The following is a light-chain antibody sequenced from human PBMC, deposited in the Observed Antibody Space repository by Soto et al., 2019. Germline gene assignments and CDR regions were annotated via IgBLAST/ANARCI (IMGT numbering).Light chain of an antibody. CDR2: DVS. V-gene: IGLV2-14*03. Sequence: QSVLTQPASVSGSPGQSITISCTGTSSDVGAYKYVSWYQQHSGKAPKLMIFDVSDRPSGVSRRFSGSKSGNTASLTISALQAEDEADYYCSSYTSSRSVVFGGGTKVTVL. CDR3: SSYTSSRSVV. J-gene: IGLJ2*01. CDR1: SSDVGAYKY.